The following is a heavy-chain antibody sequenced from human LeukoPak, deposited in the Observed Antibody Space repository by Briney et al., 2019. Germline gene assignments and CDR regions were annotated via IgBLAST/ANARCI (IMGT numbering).Heavy chain of an antibody. V-gene: IGHV3-7*01. J-gene: IGHJ4*02. CDR3: ARVEASGYDYGAFDY. CDR2: IEQDGSEK. D-gene: IGHD5-12*01. CDR1: GFTFSSYW. Sequence: GGSLRLSCAASGFTFSSYWMSWVRQAPGKGLEWVANIEQDGSEKYYVDSVKGRFTISRDNAKNSLYLQMNSLRAEDTAVYYCARVEASGYDYGAFDYWGQGTLVTVSS.